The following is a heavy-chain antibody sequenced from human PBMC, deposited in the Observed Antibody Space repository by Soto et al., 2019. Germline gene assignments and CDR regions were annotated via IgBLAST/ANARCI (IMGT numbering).Heavy chain of an antibody. V-gene: IGHV4-34*01. CDR1: GGSFSGYY. CDR2: INHSGST. CDR3: ARQFKGIAMRDY. D-gene: IGHD6-13*01. J-gene: IGHJ4*02. Sequence: QVQLQQWGAGLLKPSETLSLTCGVYGGSFSGYYWSWIRQPPGKGLEWIGEINHSGSTNYNNPSLKSRVTISADTSKNQFSLKLSSVTAADTAVYYCARQFKGIAMRDYWGQGTLVTVSS.